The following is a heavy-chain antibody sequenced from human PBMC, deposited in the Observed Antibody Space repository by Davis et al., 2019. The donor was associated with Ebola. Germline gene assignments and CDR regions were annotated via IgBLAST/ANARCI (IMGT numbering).Heavy chain of an antibody. Sequence: PSETLSLTCAVSGGSISSSNWWSWVRQPPGKGLEWIGEIYYSGTANYNPSLKSRVTISVDKSKNQFSLRLSSVTAADTAVYYCARIRESRFWSGYYTEDYYYYMDVWGKGTTVTVSS. V-gene: IGHV4-4*02. D-gene: IGHD3-3*01. CDR1: GGSISSSNW. CDR2: IYYSGTA. J-gene: IGHJ6*03. CDR3: ARIRESRFWSGYYTEDYYYYMDV.